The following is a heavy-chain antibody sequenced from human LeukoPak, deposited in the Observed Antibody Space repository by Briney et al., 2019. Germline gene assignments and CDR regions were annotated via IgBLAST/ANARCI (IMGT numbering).Heavy chain of an antibody. CDR1: GGSISSSSYY. D-gene: IGHD2-2*01. Sequence: KPSETLSLTCNVSGGSISSSSYYWGWIRQPPGKGLEWIGSIYYSGSTYYKPSLKSRITISVDTSDNRFSLKLSSVTAADTAVYYCASHCSTDSCYGDALDVWGQGTMITVSS. V-gene: IGHV4-39*01. J-gene: IGHJ3*01. CDR3: ASHCSTDSCYGDALDV. CDR2: IYYSGST.